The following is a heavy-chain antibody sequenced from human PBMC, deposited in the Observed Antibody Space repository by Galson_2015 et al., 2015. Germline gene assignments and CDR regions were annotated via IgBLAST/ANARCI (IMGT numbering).Heavy chain of an antibody. V-gene: IGHV4-31*03. J-gene: IGHJ3*02. CDR1: GGPISNGGYS. D-gene: IGHD2-15*01. CDR2: IDYRGST. CDR3: AGPYCSGGSCFNASTDDAFDI. Sequence: SLSLTCPVSGGPISNGGYSWSWIRQHPGKGLEWIGHIDYRGSTYYHPPLKSRVTISVDTSKNQFSLKLSSVTAADTAVYYCAGPYCSGGSCFNASTDDAFDIWGQGTMVTVSS.